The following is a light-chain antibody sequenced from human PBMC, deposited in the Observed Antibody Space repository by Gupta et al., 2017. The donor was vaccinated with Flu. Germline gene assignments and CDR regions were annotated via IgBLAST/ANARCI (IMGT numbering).Light chain of an antibody. CDR1: SGEGGGCNY. CDR2: EVS. J-gene: IGLJ3*02. V-gene: IGLV2-8*01. CDR3: HSDAGSNNWV. Sequence: SVAISRAGTSGEGGGCNYFDWDKQHTGNTSKLVIYEVSKRSAGVAGRFSGSKADNTASLTVSELRAEEEAEYYCHSDAGSNNWVFDGGTKRTVL.